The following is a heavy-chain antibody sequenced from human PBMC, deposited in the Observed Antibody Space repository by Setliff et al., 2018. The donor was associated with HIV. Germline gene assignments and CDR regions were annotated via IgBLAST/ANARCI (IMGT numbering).Heavy chain of an antibody. CDR2: IRSSGDT. CDR1: GGSFSGYY. V-gene: IGHV4-34*01. CDR3: TIPASSLAPN. J-gene: IGHJ4*02. Sequence: TSETLSLTCAVYGGSFSGYYWGLIRQPPGKGLEWIGSIRSSGDTYYNPSLQSRVIISVDTSNNQISLKLTSVTAADTAVYYCTIPASSLAPNWGRGTQVTVSS.